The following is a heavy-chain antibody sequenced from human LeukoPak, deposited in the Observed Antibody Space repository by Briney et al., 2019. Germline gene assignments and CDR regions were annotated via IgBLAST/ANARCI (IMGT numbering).Heavy chain of an antibody. CDR2: IYHSGST. CDR3: ARGPMVRGEKAYYYYYYMDV. J-gene: IGHJ6*03. V-gene: IGHV4-38-2*02. D-gene: IGHD3-10*01. CDR1: GYSISSGYY. Sequence: SETLSLTCTVSGYSISSGYYWGWIRQPPGKGLEWIGSIYHSGSTYYNPSLKSRVTISVDTSKNQFSLKLSSVTAADTAVYYCARGPMVRGEKAYYYYYYMDVWGKGTTVTVSS.